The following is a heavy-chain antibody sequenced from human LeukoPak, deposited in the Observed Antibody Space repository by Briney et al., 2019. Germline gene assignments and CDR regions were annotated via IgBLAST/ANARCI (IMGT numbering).Heavy chain of an antibody. CDR3: AMATYGSGSSLDY. J-gene: IGHJ4*02. CDR1: GYTFTSYG. V-gene: IGHV1-18*01. CDR2: ISAYNGNT. Sequence: ASVKVSCKASGYTFTSYGISWVRQAPGQGLEWMGWISAYNGNTNYAQKLQGRVTMTEDTSTDTAYMELSSLRSEDTAVYYCAMATYGSGSSLDYWGQGTLVTVSS. D-gene: IGHD3-10*01.